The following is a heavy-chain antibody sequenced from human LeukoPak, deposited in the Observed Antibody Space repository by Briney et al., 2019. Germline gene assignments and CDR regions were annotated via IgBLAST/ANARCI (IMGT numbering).Heavy chain of an antibody. D-gene: IGHD5-18*01. CDR1: GGSIGSSSYY. CDR3: ARWSYGFGSAYYFDY. J-gene: IGHJ4*02. CDR2: IYYSGST. Sequence: SETLSLTCTVSGGSIGSSSYYWGWIRQPPGKGLEWIGSIYYSGSTYYNPSLKSRVTISVDTSKNQFSLKLSSVTAADTAVYYCARWSYGFGSAYYFDYWGQGTLVTVSS. V-gene: IGHV4-39*01.